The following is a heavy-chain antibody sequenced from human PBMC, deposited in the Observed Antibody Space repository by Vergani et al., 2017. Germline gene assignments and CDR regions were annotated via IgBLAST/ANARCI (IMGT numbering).Heavy chain of an antibody. J-gene: IGHJ4*02. CDR2: ISSDGGST. Sequence: EVQLLESGGGLVQPGGSLRLSCAASGFTFSTYAMTWVRQAPGKGLEWVSTISSDGGSTYYADSVKGRFTISRDNSKNTLYLQMNSLRAEDTAVYYCAKGSSFYCTNGVCYYDYWGQGTLVTVSS. CDR1: GFTFSTYA. D-gene: IGHD2-8*01. CDR3: AKGSSFYCTNGVCYYDY. V-gene: IGHV3-23*01.